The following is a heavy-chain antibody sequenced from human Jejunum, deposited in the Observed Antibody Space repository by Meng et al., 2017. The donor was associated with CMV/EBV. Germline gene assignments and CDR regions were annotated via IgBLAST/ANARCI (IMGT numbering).Heavy chain of an antibody. D-gene: IGHD3/OR15-3a*01. CDR3: AKDIYTGAFGLNFDY. J-gene: IGHJ4*02. CDR1: GFSFSSDG. V-gene: IGHV3-30*02. Sequence: SGFSFSSDGMNWVRQAPGKGLEWVAHIRYDGNYQFYSDSVKGRFTISRDNFKNTLYLQMNSLRAEDTALYYCAKDIYTGAFGLNFDYCGQGTLVTVSS. CDR2: IRYDGNYQ.